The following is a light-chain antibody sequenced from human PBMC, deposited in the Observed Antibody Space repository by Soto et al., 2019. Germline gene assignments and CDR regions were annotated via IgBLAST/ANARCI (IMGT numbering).Light chain of an antibody. Sequence: QAVVTQPPSASGTPGQRVTISCSGSSSNIGSNTVNWYQHLPGTAPKLLIFDNNERPSGVPDRFSGSRSGTSASLAISGLQSEDEADYSCATWDDSMNGVVFGGGTKLTVL. J-gene: IGLJ2*01. V-gene: IGLV1-44*01. CDR2: DNN. CDR3: ATWDDSMNGVV. CDR1: SSNIGSNT.